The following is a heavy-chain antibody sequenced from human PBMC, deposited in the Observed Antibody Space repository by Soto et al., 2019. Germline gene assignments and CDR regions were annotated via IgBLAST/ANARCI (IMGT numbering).Heavy chain of an antibody. D-gene: IGHD3-3*01. Sequence: SDTLSLTCTVSGGSLTMYYWTGIRQPAGKGLEWIGRISTSGNVVSKASLRSRLTMSVDTSKNQFSLRLTSVTAADTAVYYCARDNNDFWSLYPLAFDYWGQGALVTVSS. CDR3: ARDNNDFWSLYPLAFDY. CDR2: ISTSGNV. V-gene: IGHV4-4*07. CDR1: GGSLTMYY. J-gene: IGHJ4*02.